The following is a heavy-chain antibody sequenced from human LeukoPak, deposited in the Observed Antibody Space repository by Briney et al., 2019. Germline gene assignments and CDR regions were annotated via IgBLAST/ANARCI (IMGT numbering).Heavy chain of an antibody. D-gene: IGHD3-22*01. CDR1: GGTFSSYA. V-gene: IGHV1-69*04. J-gene: IGHJ6*02. CDR2: IIPILGIA. CDR3: ASRKDYYDSSGYWEVDYYYGMDV. Sequence: ASVKVSCKASGGTFSSYAISWVRQAPGQGLGWMGRIIPILGIANYAQKFQGRVTITADRSTSTAYMELSSLRSEDTAVYYCASRKDYYDSSGYWEVDYYYGMDVWGQGTTVTVSS.